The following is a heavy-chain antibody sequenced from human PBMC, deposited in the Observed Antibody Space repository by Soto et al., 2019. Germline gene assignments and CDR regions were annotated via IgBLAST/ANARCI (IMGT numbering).Heavy chain of an antibody. Sequence: PSETLSLTCTVSGDSISSYYWSWIRQPPGKGLEWIGYIYYSGSTNYNPSLKSRVTISVDTSKNQFSLKLSSVTAADTAVYYCARHGSDSYGGEWWFDPWGQGTLVTVSS. CDR1: GDSISSYY. CDR3: ARHGSDSYGGEWWFDP. CDR2: IYYSGST. D-gene: IGHD5-18*01. J-gene: IGHJ5*02. V-gene: IGHV4-59*08.